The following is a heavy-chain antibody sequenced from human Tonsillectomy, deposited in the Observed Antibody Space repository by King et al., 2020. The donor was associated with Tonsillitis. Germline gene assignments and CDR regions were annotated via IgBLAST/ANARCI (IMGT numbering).Heavy chain of an antibody. V-gene: IGHV3-30*02. CDR1: GFPFSSYG. CDR3: AKGRPRRDGYTPEWYFDY. J-gene: IGHJ4*02. Sequence: VQLVESGGGVVQPGGSLRLFCAASGFPFSSYGMHWVRQAPGKGLEWVAFIRYDGTEKYYADSVRGRFTISRDNSKNTLYLQINSLRAEDTAVYYCAKGRPRRDGYTPEWYFDYWGQGTLVTVSS. D-gene: IGHD5-24*01. CDR2: IRYDGTEK.